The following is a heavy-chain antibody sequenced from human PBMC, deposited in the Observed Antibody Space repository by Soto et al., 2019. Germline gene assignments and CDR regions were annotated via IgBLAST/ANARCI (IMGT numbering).Heavy chain of an antibody. D-gene: IGHD2-21*02. CDR1: GFTFNTYP. J-gene: IGHJ6*02. CDR3: VSLGVGDWANYYYYYGMDV. Sequence: EVRLVESGGTLVKPGGSLRLSCLASGFTFNTYPMNWVRLAPGKGLEWVSSISSSTAPLYYADSVQGRFTISRDDAKDSLYLQMDNLRADDTAVYYCVSLGVGDWANYYYYYGMDVWGQGTTVTVSS. CDR2: ISSSTAPL. V-gene: IGHV3-21*04.